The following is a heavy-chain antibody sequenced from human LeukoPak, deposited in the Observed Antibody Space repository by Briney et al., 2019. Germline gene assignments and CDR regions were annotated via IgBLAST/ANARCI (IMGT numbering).Heavy chain of an antibody. CDR3: VRQPDSARYGFDY. Sequence: GGSLRLSCEVSGFTFDNNDMRWVRQTTGKGLEWVSAIGSAGYTYYADSVRGRFTITRDNAKQSLYLQMNSLRVEDTAVYHCVRQPDSARYGFDYWGRGTQVTVSS. CDR2: IGSAGYT. D-gene: IGHD1-14*01. J-gene: IGHJ4*02. V-gene: IGHV3-13*01. CDR1: GFTFDNND.